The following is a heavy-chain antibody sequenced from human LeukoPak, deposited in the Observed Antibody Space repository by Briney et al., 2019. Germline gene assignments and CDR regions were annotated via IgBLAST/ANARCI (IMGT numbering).Heavy chain of an antibody. D-gene: IGHD5-12*01. CDR2: ISSSGSTI. J-gene: IGHJ6*02. Sequence: PGRSLRLSCLGSGFTFGDYSLRWVRQAPGKGLEWVSYISSSGSTIYYADSVKGRFTISRDNAKNSLYLQMNSLRAEETGVYYCARSVRYSGYDFPSYYYYGMDVWGQGTTVTVSS. V-gene: IGHV3-11*01. CDR3: ARSVRYSGYDFPSYYYYGMDV. CDR1: GFTFGDYS.